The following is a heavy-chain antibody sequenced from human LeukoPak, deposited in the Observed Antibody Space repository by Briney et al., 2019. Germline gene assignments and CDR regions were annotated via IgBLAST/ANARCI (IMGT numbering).Heavy chain of an antibody. V-gene: IGHV4-4*07. CDR2: IYTSGST. J-gene: IGHJ4*02. CDR1: GGSISSYY. CDR3: TMGIKGVSFDY. Sequence: PSETLSLTCTVSGGSISSYYWSWIRQPAGKGLEWIGRIYTSGSTNYNPSLKSRVTISVDTSKNQFSLKLSSVTAADTAVYYCTMGIKGVSFDYWGQGTLVTVSS. D-gene: IGHD6-13*01.